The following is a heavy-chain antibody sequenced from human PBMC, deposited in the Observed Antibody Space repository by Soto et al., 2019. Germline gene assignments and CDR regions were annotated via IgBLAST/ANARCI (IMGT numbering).Heavy chain of an antibody. CDR1: GFTFNKYA. CDR3: VARKRVVADRSAFDI. D-gene: IGHD2-2*01. Sequence: QVQLVESGGVVVQPGRSVRLSWAASGFTFNKYAIHWVRQAPGQGLEWVAVISDAGSNIYHADSVKGRFTISRENAKNTLYLQVNSLRVADTAVYYCVARKRVVADRSAFDIWGQGTMVTVSS. V-gene: IGHV3-30-3*01. CDR2: ISDAGSNI. J-gene: IGHJ3*02.